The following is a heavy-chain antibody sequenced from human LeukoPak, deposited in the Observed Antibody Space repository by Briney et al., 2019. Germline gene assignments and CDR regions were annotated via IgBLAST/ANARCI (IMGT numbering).Heavy chain of an antibody. D-gene: IGHD7-27*01. CDR3: ARDSKRKLGQYYFDY. V-gene: IGHV4-31*03. J-gene: IGHJ4*02. CDR2: IYYSGST. Sequence: SQTLSLTCTVSGGSISSGGYYWSWIRQHPGKGLEWIGYIYYSGSTYYNPSLKSRVTISVDTSKNQFSLKLSSVTAADTAVYYCARDSKRKLGQYYFDYWGQGTLVTVSS. CDR1: GGSISSGGYY.